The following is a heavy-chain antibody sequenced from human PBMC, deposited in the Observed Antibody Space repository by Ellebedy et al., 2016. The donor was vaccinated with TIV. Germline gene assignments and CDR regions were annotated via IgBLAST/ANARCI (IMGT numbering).Heavy chain of an antibody. CDR1: GGSITSYY. V-gene: IGHV4-4*07. J-gene: IGHJ3*02. CDR3: ARSVRPAVATAGTFDI. CDR2: VYTSGTT. Sequence: MPSETLSLTCTVSGGSITSYYWSWIRQPAGKGLEWIGRVYTSGTTIYNSSFKSRVAMSLDTSKNQFSLYLTSVTAADTAMYYCARSVRPAVATAGTFDIWGQGTMVTVSS. D-gene: IGHD6-13*01.